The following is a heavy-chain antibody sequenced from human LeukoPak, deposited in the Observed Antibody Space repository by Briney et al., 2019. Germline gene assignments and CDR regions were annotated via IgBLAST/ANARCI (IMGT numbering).Heavy chain of an antibody. J-gene: IGHJ4*02. CDR2: INPNSGGT. D-gene: IGHD3-10*01. V-gene: IGHV1-2*02. CDR1: GYTFTGYY. CDR3: ARFRAGSGSYYYFDY. Sequence: ASVTVSFKSSGYTFTGYYMHWVRQAPGQGLEWMGWINPNSGGTNYAQKFQGRVTMTRDTSISTAYMELSSLRSDDTAVYYCARFRAGSGSYYYFDYWGQGTLVTVSS.